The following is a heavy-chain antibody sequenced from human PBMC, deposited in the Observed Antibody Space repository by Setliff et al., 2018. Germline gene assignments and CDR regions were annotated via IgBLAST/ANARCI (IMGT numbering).Heavy chain of an antibody. CDR2: IFPTGTT. J-gene: IGHJ5*02. D-gene: IGHD1-20*01. V-gene: IGHV4-61*02. CDR1: GDSITSGSVY. CDR3: ARYNSSAACFDL. Sequence: TLSLTCTVSGDSITSGSVYWSWIRQPAGKGLEWIGRIFPTGTTNYNPDLKSRVAMSVDTSKKRFSLMLRSVTAADTAIYYCARYNSSAACFDLWGPGTLVTVPQ.